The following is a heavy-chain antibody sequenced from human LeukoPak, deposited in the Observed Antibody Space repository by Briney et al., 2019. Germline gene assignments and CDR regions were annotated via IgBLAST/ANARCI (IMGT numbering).Heavy chain of an antibody. D-gene: IGHD1-26*01. V-gene: IGHV3-30-3*01. Sequence: GRSLRLSCTASGFIFSNYAMDGVRQAPGKGLEWVAIISYGGSNKYYADSVKGRFTISRDNSKNTLYLQMNSLRAEDTAVYYCARDSGSVRDYLDYWGQGTLVTVSS. CDR3: ARDSGSVRDYLDY. CDR1: GFIFSNYA. J-gene: IGHJ4*02. CDR2: ISYGGSNK.